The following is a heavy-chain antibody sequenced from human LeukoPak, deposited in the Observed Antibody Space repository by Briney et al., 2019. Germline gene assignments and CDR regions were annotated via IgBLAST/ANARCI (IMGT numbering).Heavy chain of an antibody. J-gene: IGHJ4*02. CDR1: GFTFSTFW. Sequence: PWGSLRLSCAGSGFTFSTFWMSWVRQAPGKGLEWVAIINQDGSEKYYVDSVKGRFTISRDNAKNSLYLQMNSLRAEDTAVYYCARIYYYGSGSYSFDYWGQGTLVTVSS. CDR2: INQDGSEK. V-gene: IGHV3-7*03. CDR3: ARIYYYGSGSYSFDY. D-gene: IGHD3-10*01.